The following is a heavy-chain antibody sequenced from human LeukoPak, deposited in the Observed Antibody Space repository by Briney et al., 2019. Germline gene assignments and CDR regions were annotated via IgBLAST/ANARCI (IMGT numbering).Heavy chain of an antibody. V-gene: IGHV3-23*01. CDR2: ITASGGT. D-gene: IGHD3-22*01. Sequence: GGSLRLSCAASGFTFSSDSMSWVRQAPGKGLEWVSSITASGGTYYGNSIKGRFTISRDNAKNSLYLQMNSLRAEDTAVYYCARDEYYYDSSGYYNWFDPWGQGTLVTVSS. CDR1: GFTFSSDS. CDR3: ARDEYYYDSSGYYNWFDP. J-gene: IGHJ5*02.